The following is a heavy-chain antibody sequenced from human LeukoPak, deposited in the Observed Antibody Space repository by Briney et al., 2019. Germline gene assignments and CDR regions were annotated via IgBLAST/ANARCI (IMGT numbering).Heavy chain of an antibody. J-gene: IGHJ3*02. CDR1: GFTFSSYG. CDR2: ISYDGSNK. V-gene: IGHV3-30*18. CDR3: AKAYSSSWYELYAFDI. D-gene: IGHD6-13*01. Sequence: GGSLRLSCAASGFTFSSYGMHWVRQAPGKGLEWVAVISYDGSNKYYADPVKGRFTISKDNSKNTLYLQMNSLRAEDTAVYYCAKAYSSSWYELYAFDIWGQGTMVTVSS.